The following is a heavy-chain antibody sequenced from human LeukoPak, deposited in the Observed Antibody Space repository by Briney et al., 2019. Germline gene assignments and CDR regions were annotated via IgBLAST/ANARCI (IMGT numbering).Heavy chain of an antibody. J-gene: IGHJ5*02. D-gene: IGHD1-26*01. Sequence: SETLSLTCTVSGGSISSYYWSWIRQPPGKGLEWIGYIYYSGSTNYNPSLKSRVTISVDTSKNQFSLKLSSVTAADTAVYYCARAEWEPTVGWFDPWGQGTLVTVSS. CDR1: GGSISSYY. V-gene: IGHV4-59*01. CDR3: ARAEWEPTVGWFDP. CDR2: IYYSGST.